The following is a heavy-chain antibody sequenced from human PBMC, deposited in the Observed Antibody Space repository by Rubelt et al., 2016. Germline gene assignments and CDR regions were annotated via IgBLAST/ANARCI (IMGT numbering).Heavy chain of an antibody. J-gene: IGHJ6*02. CDR1: GGSISRYY. Sequence: QVQLQQWGAGLLKPSETLSLTCTVSGGSISRYYWSWIRQPPGKGLEWIGYIYYSGSTNYNPSLKGRCTISVDTSKNPFSLKLSSVTAAETAVYYCARLYYDRSGQYGMDVWGQGTTVTVSS. D-gene: IGHD3-22*01. CDR2: IYYSGST. V-gene: IGHV4-59*08. CDR3: ARLYYDRSGQYGMDV.